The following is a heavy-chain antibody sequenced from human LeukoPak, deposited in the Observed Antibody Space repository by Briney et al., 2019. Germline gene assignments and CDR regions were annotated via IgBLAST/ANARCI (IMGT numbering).Heavy chain of an antibody. CDR1: GGSLRSYY. D-gene: IGHD3-22*01. CDR2: IYYSGST. J-gene: IGHJ4*01. Sequence: SETLSLTCTVCGGSLRSYYRSWIRQPPEKGLEWIGYIYYSGSTNYNPSLKSRVTISVDTSKNQFSLKLSSVTAADTAVYYCARGNGDYYDSSCYSSVFCFCLWGHVALVTVSS. V-gene: IGHV4-59*01. CDR3: ARGNGDYYDSSCYSSVFCFCL.